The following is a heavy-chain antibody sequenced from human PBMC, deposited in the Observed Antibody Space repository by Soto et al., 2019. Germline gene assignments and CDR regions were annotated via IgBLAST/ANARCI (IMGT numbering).Heavy chain of an antibody. Sequence: GASVKVSCKASGFTFTSYAISWVRQAPGQGLEWMGWISAYNDNTNYAQKLQGRVTMTTDTSTSTAYMELRSLRSDDTAVYYCARDGTGGSGSYSFERPLEPYAFDIWGQGTMVTVSS. CDR3: ARDGTGGSGSYSFERPLEPYAFDI. CDR1: GFTFTSYA. CDR2: ISAYNDNT. V-gene: IGHV1-18*01. J-gene: IGHJ3*02. D-gene: IGHD3-10*01.